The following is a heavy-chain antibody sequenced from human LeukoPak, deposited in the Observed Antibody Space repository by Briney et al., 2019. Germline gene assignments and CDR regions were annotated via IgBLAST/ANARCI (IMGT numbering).Heavy chain of an antibody. CDR2: IDKSGRT. CDR3: ARAVGTSRNFFDY. D-gene: IGHD4-23*01. V-gene: IGHV4-38-2*02. J-gene: IGHJ4*02. CDR1: GYSIRSGFY. Sequence: SETLSLTCTVSGYSIRSGFYWGWIRRPQGKGRGGIGRIDKSGRTNYNRSLKRGVTISVETSKNKFSLNLSSVTAAHTAMYYCARAVGTSRNFFDYWGQGTLVTVSS.